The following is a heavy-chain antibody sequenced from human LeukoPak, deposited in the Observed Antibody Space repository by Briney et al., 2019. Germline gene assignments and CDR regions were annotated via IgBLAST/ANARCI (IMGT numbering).Heavy chain of an antibody. CDR3: ARSLVVGATYPYH. J-gene: IGHJ5*02. D-gene: IGHD1-26*01. CDR2: ISSSSSTI. V-gene: IGHV3-48*01. CDR1: GFTFSSYS. Sequence: GGSLRLSCAASGFTFSSYSINWVRQAPGKWLEWGSYISSSSSTIYYEDSVKGRFTISRDNAKNSLYLQLTSLRAEDTAVYSCARSLVVGATYPYHWGQRTLVTVSS.